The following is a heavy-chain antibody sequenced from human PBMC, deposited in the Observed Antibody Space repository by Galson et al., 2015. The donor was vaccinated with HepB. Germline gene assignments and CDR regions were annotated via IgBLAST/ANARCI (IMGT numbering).Heavy chain of an antibody. J-gene: IGHJ3*02. CDR2: ISSSSYI. D-gene: IGHD3-22*01. Sequence: SLRLSCAASGFTFSSYSMNWVRQAPGKGLEWVSSISSSSYIYYADSVKGRFTISRDNAKNSLYLQMNSLRAEDTAVYYCARVQYYYDSSGYQGDAFDIWGQGTMVTVSS. CDR3: ARVQYYYDSSGYQGDAFDI. V-gene: IGHV3-21*01. CDR1: GFTFSSYS.